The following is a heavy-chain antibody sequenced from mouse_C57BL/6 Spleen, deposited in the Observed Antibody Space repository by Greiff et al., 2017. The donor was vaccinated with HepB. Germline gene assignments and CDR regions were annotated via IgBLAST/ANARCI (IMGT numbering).Heavy chain of an antibody. J-gene: IGHJ4*01. CDR2: IHPNSGST. V-gene: IGHV1-64*01. CDR1: GYTFTSYW. CDR3: ARPSFTTGMDY. Sequence: QVQLKQPGAELVKPGASVKLSCKASGYTFTSYWMHWVKQRPGQGLEWIGMIHPNSGSTNYNEKFKSKATLTVDKSSSTAYMQLSSLTSEDSAVYYCARPSFTTGMDYWGQGTSVTVSS. D-gene: IGHD1-1*01.